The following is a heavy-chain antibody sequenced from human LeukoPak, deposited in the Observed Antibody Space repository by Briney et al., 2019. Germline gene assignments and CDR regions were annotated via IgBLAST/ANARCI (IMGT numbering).Heavy chain of an antibody. J-gene: IGHJ4*02. Sequence: GGSLRLSCAASGFTVSSNYMSWVRQAPGKGLEWVSVIYSGGSTYYADSVKGRFTISRDNSKNTLYLQMNSLRAEDTAVYYCAREFTYYYGSGSYSGFDYWGQGTLVTVSS. CDR3: AREFTYYYGSGSYSGFDY. D-gene: IGHD3-10*01. CDR2: IYSGGST. CDR1: GFTVSSNY. V-gene: IGHV3-66*01.